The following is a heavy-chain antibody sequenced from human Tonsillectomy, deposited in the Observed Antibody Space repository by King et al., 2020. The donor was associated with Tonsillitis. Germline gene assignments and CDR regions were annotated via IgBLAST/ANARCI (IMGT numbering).Heavy chain of an antibody. CDR3: ARGVKSWSYYYYGMDV. J-gene: IGHJ6*02. CDR2: IYSGGST. CDR1: GFTVSSNY. Sequence: VQLVESGGGLIQPGGSLRLSCAASGFTVSSNYMSWVRQAPGKGLEWLSVIYSGGSTYYADSVKGRFTISRDNSKNTLYLQMNSLRAEDTAVYYCARGVKSWSYYYYGMDVWGQGTTVTVSS. D-gene: IGHD6-13*01. V-gene: IGHV3-53*01.